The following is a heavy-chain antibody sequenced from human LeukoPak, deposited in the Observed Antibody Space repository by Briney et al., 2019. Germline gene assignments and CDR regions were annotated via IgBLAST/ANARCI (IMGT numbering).Heavy chain of an antibody. J-gene: IGHJ4*02. Sequence: GGSLRLSCGASGFTFSSHALRWLRQARGKGGEWVSTISGSGGSTYYAHSVKGRFTISRDNSKNTLYVQMSSLRADDTAVYYCAKGYYYGSGIYSTFHYWGQGTLATVSP. CDR1: GFTFSSHA. D-gene: IGHD3-10*01. V-gene: IGHV3-23*01. CDR2: ISGSGGST. CDR3: AKGYYYGSGIYSTFHY.